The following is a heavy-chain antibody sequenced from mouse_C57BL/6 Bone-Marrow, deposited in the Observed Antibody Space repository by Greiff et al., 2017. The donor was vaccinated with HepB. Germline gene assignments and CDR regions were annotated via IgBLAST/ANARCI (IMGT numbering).Heavy chain of an antibody. D-gene: IGHD1-1*01. CDR1: GYTFTSYG. V-gene: IGHV1-81*01. J-gene: IGHJ1*03. CDR2: IYPRSGNT. Sequence: QVQLQQSGAELARPGASVKLSCKASGYTFTSYGISWVKQRTGQGLEWIGEIYPRSGNTYYNEKFKGKATLTADKSSSTAYRELRSLTSEDSAVYFCARKGDLYYGSSPLYWYFDVWGTGTTVTVSS. CDR3: ARKGDLYYGSSPLYWYFDV.